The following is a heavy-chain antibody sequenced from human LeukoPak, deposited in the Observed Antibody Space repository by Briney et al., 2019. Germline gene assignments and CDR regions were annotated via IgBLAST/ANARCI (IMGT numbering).Heavy chain of an antibody. CDR1: GGSFSGYY. D-gene: IGHD3-22*01. Sequence: SETLSLTCAVYGGSFSGYYWSWIRQPPGKGLEWIGEINHSGSTNYNPSLKSRVTISVDTSKNQFSLELSSVTAADTAVYYCARGRSSRGNDYWGQGTLVTVSS. J-gene: IGHJ4*02. V-gene: IGHV4-34*01. CDR3: ARGRSSRGNDY. CDR2: INHSGST.